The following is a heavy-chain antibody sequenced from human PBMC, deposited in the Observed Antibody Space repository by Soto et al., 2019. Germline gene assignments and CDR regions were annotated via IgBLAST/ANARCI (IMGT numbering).Heavy chain of an antibody. Sequence: EVQLVESGGDLVQPGRSLRLSCAASGFTFDDYAMHWVRQAPGKGLEWVAGISGNSGNKGYADSVKGRFTISRDNAKNFLYLEMNSLRAEDTALYYCAKEAGLVRFFDWLSTGLDVWGQGTAVTVS. J-gene: IGHJ6*02. D-gene: IGHD3-9*01. CDR1: GFTFDDYA. CDR3: AKEAGLVRFFDWLSTGLDV. CDR2: ISGNSGNK. V-gene: IGHV3-9*01.